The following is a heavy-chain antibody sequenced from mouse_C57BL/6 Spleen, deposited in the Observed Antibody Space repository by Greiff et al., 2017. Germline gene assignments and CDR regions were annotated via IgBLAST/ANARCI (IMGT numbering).Heavy chain of an antibody. CDR3: ARRDYYGHYFDY. J-gene: IGHJ2*01. V-gene: IGHV1-64*01. D-gene: IGHD1-1*01. CDR2: IHPNSGST. Sequence: QVQLQQSGAELVKPGASVKLSCKASGYTFTSYWMHWVKQRPGQGLEWIGMIHPNSGSTNYNEKFKSKATLTVDKSSSTAYMQLSSLTSEDSAVYYCARRDYYGHYFDYWGQGTTLTVSS. CDR1: GYTFTSYW.